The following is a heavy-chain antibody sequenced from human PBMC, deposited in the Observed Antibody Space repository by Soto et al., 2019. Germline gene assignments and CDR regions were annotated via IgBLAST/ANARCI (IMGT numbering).Heavy chain of an antibody. CDR1: RFTFSTYG. J-gene: IGHJ3*02. CDR3: AIGRTGYFYDALDI. D-gene: IGHD3-22*01. Sequence: QMQLVESGGGVVQPGRSLRLSCEASRFTFSTYGMHWVRQAPGKGLEWVAVIWSDGSNKYYADSVKGRFTISRDNSKNTLYLQMNSLRAEDTAVYYCAIGRTGYFYDALDIWGQGTMVTVSS. V-gene: IGHV3-33*01. CDR2: IWSDGSNK.